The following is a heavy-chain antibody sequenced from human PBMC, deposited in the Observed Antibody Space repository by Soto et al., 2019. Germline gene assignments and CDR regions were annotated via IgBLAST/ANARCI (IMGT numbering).Heavy chain of an antibody. CDR1: GYTFTSYD. Sequence: ASVKVSCKASGYTFTSYDINWVRQATGQGLEWMGWMNPNSGNTGYAQKFQGRVTMTRNTSIRTAYMELSSLRSEDTAVYYCASSYDILTGSTGGMDVWGQGTTVTVSS. CDR2: MNPNSGNT. CDR3: ASSYDILTGSTGGMDV. V-gene: IGHV1-8*01. D-gene: IGHD3-9*01. J-gene: IGHJ6*02.